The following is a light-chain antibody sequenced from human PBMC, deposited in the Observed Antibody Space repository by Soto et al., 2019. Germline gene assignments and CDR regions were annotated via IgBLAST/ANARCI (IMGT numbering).Light chain of an antibody. V-gene: IGKV3-15*01. CDR3: QQCSDWPLFT. Sequence: EIVLTQSPATLFVSPGERVTLSCRASQSVSSYLAWYQHKPGQPPRLLIYGASTRATGIPARFSGSGSGTDFTLTISSLQSEDSAVYFCQQCSDWPLFTFGQGTRLEIK. CDR1: QSVSSY. CDR2: GAS. J-gene: IGKJ5*01.